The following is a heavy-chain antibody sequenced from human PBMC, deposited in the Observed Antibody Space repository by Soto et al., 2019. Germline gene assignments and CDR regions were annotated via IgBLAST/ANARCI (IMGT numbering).Heavy chain of an antibody. CDR2: ITDTGGYT. V-gene: IGHV3-23*01. CDR3: ATNFRDCPKSACYFS. CDR1: GLTFSSSV. Sequence: EVQLLESGGGLVQPGGSLRLSCAASGLTFSSSVMTWVRQVPGKGLEWVSVITDTGGYTSYPDSVKGRFTVSRDNSKNTVFLQMNSLGAEDTAIYYCATNFRDCPKSACYFSWGQGTLVTVAS. D-gene: IGHD2-15*01. J-gene: IGHJ4*02.